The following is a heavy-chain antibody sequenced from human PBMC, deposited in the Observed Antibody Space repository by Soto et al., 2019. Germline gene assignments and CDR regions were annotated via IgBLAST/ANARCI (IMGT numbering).Heavy chain of an antibody. CDR2: ISPYNGNT. V-gene: IGHV1-18*01. J-gene: IGHJ4*02. CDR3: ARDYGDYPIGVDY. D-gene: IGHD4-17*01. CDR1: GDTFSSYA. Sequence: ASVKVSCKASGDTFSSYAISWVRQAPGQGLEWMGWISPYNGNTNYAQKLQGRVTMTTDTSTSTAYMELRSLRSDDTAVYYCARDYGDYPIGVDYWGQGTLVTVSS.